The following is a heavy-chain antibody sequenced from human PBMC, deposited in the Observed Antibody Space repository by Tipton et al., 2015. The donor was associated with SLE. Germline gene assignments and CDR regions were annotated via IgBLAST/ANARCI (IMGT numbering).Heavy chain of an antibody. J-gene: IGHJ4*02. CDR3: ARDLYYDFALED. Sequence: LSLTCAASGFTVSSNYMSWVRQAPGKGLEWVSVIYSGGSTYYADSVKGRFTISRDNSKNTLYLQMNSLRAEDTAVYYCARDLYYDFALEDWGQGTLVTVSS. CDR1: GFTVSSNY. CDR2: IYSGGST. D-gene: IGHD3-3*01. V-gene: IGHV3-66*01.